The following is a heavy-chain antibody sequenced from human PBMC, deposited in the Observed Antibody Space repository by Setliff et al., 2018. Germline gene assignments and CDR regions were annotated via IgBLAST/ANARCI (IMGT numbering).Heavy chain of an antibody. CDR3: ARVDYGSGTIDS. J-gene: IGHJ4*02. D-gene: IGHD3-10*01. V-gene: IGHV4-59*12. CDR2: IYSSGST. Sequence: SETLSLTCTVSGGSISSYYWNWIRQPPWGGLEWIGYIYSSGSTNYNPSLKSRVTMSVDTSKNQFYLKLTSVTVADTAVYYCARVDYGSGTIDSWGPGTLVTVSS. CDR1: GGSISSYY.